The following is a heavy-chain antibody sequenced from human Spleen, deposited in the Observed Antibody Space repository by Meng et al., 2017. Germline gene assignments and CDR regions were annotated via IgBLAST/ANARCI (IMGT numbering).Heavy chain of an antibody. CDR1: GYTFSSYY. D-gene: IGHD2-15*01. V-gene: IGHV1-46*01. J-gene: IGHJ4*02. CDR3: ARDGSGGSLDF. Sequence: QVQLVQSGAEVKRPGASVKVSCKASGYTFSSYYMHGVRQAPGQGLEWMGIINPSGDSTTYAQKFQGRVTMTMTSDTSTNVFYMQLSSLRSEDTAVYYCARDGSGGSLDFWGQGTLVTVSS. CDR2: INPSGDST.